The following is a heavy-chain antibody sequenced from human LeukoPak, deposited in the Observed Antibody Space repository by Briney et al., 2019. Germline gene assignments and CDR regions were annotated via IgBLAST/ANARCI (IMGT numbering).Heavy chain of an antibody. CDR1: GGSISSYY. D-gene: IGHD3-3*01. J-gene: IGHJ5*02. V-gene: IGHV4-4*07. CDR3: ARDFWSVPVYNWFDP. CDR2: IYTSGST. Sequence: SETLSLTCTVSGGSISSYYWSWIRQPAGKGLEWIGRIYTSGSTNYNPSLKSRVTMSVDTSKNQLSLKLSSVTAADTAVYYCARDFWSVPVYNWFDPWGQGTLVTVSS.